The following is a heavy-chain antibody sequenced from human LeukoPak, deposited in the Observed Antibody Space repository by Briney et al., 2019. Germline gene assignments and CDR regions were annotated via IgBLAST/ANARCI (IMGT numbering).Heavy chain of an antibody. J-gene: IGHJ4*02. Sequence: GGSLRLSCAAYGFTFSSYGMHWVRQAPGNGLEWVAFIRYDGSNKYYADSVKGRFTISRDNSKNTLYLQMNSLRAEDTAVYYCAKSYDYGGNSPSFDYWGQGTLVTVSS. V-gene: IGHV3-30*02. CDR1: GFTFSSYG. D-gene: IGHD4-23*01. CDR3: AKSYDYGGNSPSFDY. CDR2: IRYDGSNK.